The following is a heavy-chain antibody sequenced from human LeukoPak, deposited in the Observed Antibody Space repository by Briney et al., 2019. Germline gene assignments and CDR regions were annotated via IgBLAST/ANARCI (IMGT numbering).Heavy chain of an antibody. CDR2: INPNSGGT. J-gene: IGHJ3*02. CDR3: ARAPITFGGVIVIWDAFDI. CDR1: GYTFTGYY. D-gene: IGHD3-16*02. V-gene: IGHV1-2*02. Sequence: ASVTLSCTASGYTFTGYYMHWVRQAPGQGLEWMGWINPNSGGTNYAQKFQGRVTMTRDTSISTAYMELSRLRSDDTAVYYCARAPITFGGVIVIWDAFDIWGQGTMVTVSS.